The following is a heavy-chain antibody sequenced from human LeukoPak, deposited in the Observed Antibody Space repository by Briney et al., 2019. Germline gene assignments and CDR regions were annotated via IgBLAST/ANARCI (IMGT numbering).Heavy chain of an antibody. CDR2: ISYDGTNK. Sequence: GGSLRLSCTASGFTFSTFAMHWVRQAPGKGLEWVAVISYDGTNKNYADSVKGRFTISRDNSKNTMYLQVNSLRAEDTAVYYCVRDSSGPIWGQGTMVTVSS. D-gene: IGHD6-19*01. CDR3: VRDSSGPI. J-gene: IGHJ3*02. CDR1: GFTFSTFA. V-gene: IGHV3-30*04.